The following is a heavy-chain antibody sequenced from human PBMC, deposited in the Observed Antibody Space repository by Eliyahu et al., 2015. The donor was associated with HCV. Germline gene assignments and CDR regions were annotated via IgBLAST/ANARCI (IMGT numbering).Heavy chain of an antibody. CDR3: ARDRGKVGLYYFDS. J-gene: IGHJ4*02. Sequence: EVRLVESGGGLVQPGGSLRLSCAASGFTFGDYWMSWVRQAPGKGLEGVANINEGGSEKYYVDSVKGRFSASRDNARNTLYLQMNSLRGEDTAVYYCARDRGKVGLYYFDSWGQGTQVTVSS. D-gene: IGHD1-14*01. CDR2: INEGGSEK. CDR1: GFTFGDYW. V-gene: IGHV3-7*01.